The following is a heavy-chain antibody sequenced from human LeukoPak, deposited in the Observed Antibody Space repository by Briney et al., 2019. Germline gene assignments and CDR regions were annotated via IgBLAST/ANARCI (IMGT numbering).Heavy chain of an antibody. J-gene: IGHJ5*02. V-gene: IGHV1-8*03. Sequence: ASVKVSCKASGYTFTSYDIHWVRQATGQGLEWMGWMNPNSGNTGYAQKFQGRVTITRNTSISTAYMELSSLRSEDTAVYYCARGEGATTSNWFDPWGQGTLVTVSS. D-gene: IGHD1-26*01. CDR3: ARGEGATTSNWFDP. CDR1: GYTFTSYD. CDR2: MNPNSGNT.